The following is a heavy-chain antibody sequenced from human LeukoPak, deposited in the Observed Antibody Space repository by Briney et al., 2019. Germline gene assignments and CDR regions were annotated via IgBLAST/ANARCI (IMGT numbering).Heavy chain of an antibody. CDR2: MYYSGST. CDR3: ARDDGYNFWYFDY. CDR1: GGSISSYY. J-gene: IGHJ4*02. D-gene: IGHD5-24*01. Sequence: SETLSLTCTVSGGSISSYYGAWSRHPPGKGLSGIAYMYYSGSTNYNPSLKSRVTISVDTSKNQFSLKLSSVTAADTAVYYCARDDGYNFWYFDYWGQGTLVTVSS. V-gene: IGHV4-59*13.